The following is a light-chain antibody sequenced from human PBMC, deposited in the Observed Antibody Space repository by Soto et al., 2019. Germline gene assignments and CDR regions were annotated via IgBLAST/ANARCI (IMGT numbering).Light chain of an antibody. Sequence: EIVLTQSPGTLSLSPGARATPSCRASQSVSNNYLAWYQQKPGQAPRLLIYGASSRATGIPDRFSGSGSGTDFTLTISRLEPEDFAVYYCHQYDSWTFGQGTKV. CDR1: QSVSNNY. CDR3: HQYDSWT. CDR2: GAS. V-gene: IGKV3-20*01. J-gene: IGKJ1*01.